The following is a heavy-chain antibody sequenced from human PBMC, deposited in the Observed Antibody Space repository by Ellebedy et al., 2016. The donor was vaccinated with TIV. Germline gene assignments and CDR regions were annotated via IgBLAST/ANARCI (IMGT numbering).Heavy chain of an antibody. CDR3: ARGVFANWGSTTY. CDR2: INHSGTA. CDR1: GESFSGYY. Sequence: MPSETLSLTCAVYGESFSGYYWSWIRQPPGTGLEWIGEINHSGTANYNPSLKSRVTISVDTSKNQFSLNLTSVTAADTAVYYCARGVFANWGSTTYWGQGALVTVSS. V-gene: IGHV4-34*01. J-gene: IGHJ4*02. D-gene: IGHD7-27*01.